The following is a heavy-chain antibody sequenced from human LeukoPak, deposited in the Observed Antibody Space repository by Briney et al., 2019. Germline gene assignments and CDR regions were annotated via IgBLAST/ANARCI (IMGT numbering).Heavy chain of an antibody. D-gene: IGHD6-13*01. CDR2: ISWNSGSI. CDR3: AKDIEAAAGYFDY. J-gene: IGHJ4*02. Sequence: PGRSLRLSCAASGFTFHDYAMHWVRQAPGKGLEWVSGISWNSGSIGYADSVKGRFTISRDNAKNSLYLQMNSLRAEDTALYYCAKDIEAAAGYFDYWGQGTLVTVSS. CDR1: GFTFHDYA. V-gene: IGHV3-9*01.